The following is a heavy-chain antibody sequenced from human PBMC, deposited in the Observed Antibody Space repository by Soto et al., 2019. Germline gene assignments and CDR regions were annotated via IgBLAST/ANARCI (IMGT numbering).Heavy chain of an antibody. V-gene: IGHV1-69*13. CDR1: GGTFSSYA. Sequence: SVKVSCKASGGTFSSYAISWVRQAPGQGLEWMGGIIPIFGTANYAQKFQGRVTITADESTSTAYMELSSLRSEDTAVYYCASRGYSYGYGYYYGMDVWGQGTTVTVSS. D-gene: IGHD5-18*01. CDR3: ASRGYSYGYGYYYGMDV. J-gene: IGHJ6*02. CDR2: IIPIFGTA.